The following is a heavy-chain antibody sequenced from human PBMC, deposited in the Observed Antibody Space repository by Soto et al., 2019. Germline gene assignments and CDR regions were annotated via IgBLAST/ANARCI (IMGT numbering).Heavy chain of an antibody. D-gene: IGHD3-16*02. CDR1: GFTFTSSA. CDR3: AAWYYDYVWGSYRRPLFDI. V-gene: IGHV1-58*01. Sequence: SVKVSCKASGFTFTSSAVQWVRQARRQRLEWIGWIVVGSGNTNYAQKFQERVTITRDMSTSTAYMELSSLRSEDTAVYYCAAWYYDYVWGSYRRPLFDIWGQGTMVTVSS. CDR2: IVVGSGNT. J-gene: IGHJ3*02.